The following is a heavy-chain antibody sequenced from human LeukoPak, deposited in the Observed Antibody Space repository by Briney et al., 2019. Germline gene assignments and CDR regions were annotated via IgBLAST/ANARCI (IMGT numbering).Heavy chain of an antibody. CDR2: ISPIGSRT. D-gene: IGHD1-14*01. Sequence: GGSLRLSCAASGVTFRTYAMKWGGQAPGKGLGWGSAISPIGSRTYYADSVKGRFTISRDNSKNTLYLQMNSLRAGDTAIYYCAKASTVLKPIDSWGQGTLVTVSS. CDR3: AKASTVLKPIDS. J-gene: IGHJ4*02. V-gene: IGHV3-23*01. CDR1: GVTFRTYA.